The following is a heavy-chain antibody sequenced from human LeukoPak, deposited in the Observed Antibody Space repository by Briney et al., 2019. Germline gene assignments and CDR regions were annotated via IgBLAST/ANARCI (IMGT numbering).Heavy chain of an antibody. CDR3: AKLVDSSGYIFDY. V-gene: IGHV1-2*06. Sequence: ASVKVSCKASGYTFTGYYMHWVRQAPGQGLEWMGQINPNSGGTNYAQKFQGRVTMTRDTSISTAYMELSRLRSDDTAVYYCAKLVDSSGYIFDYWGQGTLVTVSS. J-gene: IGHJ4*02. CDR1: GYTFTGYY. CDR2: INPNSGGT. D-gene: IGHD3-22*01.